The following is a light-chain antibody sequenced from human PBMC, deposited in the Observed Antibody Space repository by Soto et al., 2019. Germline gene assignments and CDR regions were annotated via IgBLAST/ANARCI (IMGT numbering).Light chain of an antibody. J-gene: IGLJ2*01. CDR2: DVS. Sequence: QSVLTQPASVSGSPGQSITISCTGTSSDVGGYNYVSWYQQHPGKAPKLMIYDVSNRPSGVSNRFSGSKSGNTASLTISGLQAEDEADYYCSSYTSSSTSGEVFGGGTKLTVL. V-gene: IGLV2-14*01. CDR3: SSYTSSSTSGEV. CDR1: SSDVGGYNY.